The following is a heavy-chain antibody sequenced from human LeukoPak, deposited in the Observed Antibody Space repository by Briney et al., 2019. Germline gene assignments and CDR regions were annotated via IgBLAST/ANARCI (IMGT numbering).Heavy chain of an antibody. D-gene: IGHD3-16*01. CDR2: ISTSGNTI. V-gene: IGHV3-48*04. J-gene: IGHJ4*02. Sequence: PGGSLRLSXAASGFTFSSYSMNWVRQAPGKGLEWVSYISTSGNTIYDADSVKGRFTISRDNAKNSLYLQMNSLRAEDTAVYYCARYSYGIHDFDYWGQGTLVTVSS. CDR3: ARYSYGIHDFDY. CDR1: GFTFSSYS.